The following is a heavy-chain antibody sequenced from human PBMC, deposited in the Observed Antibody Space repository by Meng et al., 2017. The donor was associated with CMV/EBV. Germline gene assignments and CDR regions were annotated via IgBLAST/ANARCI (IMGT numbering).Heavy chain of an antibody. J-gene: IGHJ5*02. CDR1: YTFTSYD. V-gene: IGHV1-8*01. CDR2: MNPNSGNT. Sequence: YTFTSYDMNWVRQATGQGLEWMGWMNPNSGNTGYAQKFQGRVTMTRNTSISTAYMELSSLRSEDTAVYYCARGPYSSSWYGYWFDPWGQGTLVTVSS. D-gene: IGHD6-13*01. CDR3: ARGPYSSSWYGYWFDP.